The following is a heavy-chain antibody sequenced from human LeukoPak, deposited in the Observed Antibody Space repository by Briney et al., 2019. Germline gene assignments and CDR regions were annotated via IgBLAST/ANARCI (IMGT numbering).Heavy chain of an antibody. CDR1: GGSISSYC. CDR3: ARGAAGTYWSFDL. D-gene: IGHD6-13*01. V-gene: IGHV4-59*01. Sequence: SETLSLTCTVSGGSISSYCWSWIRQPPGKGLEWIAYIYYSGSTNYNPSLKSRVTISVDTSKNQFSLNLISVTAADTAVYYCARGAAGTYWSFDLWGRGTLVTVSS. J-gene: IGHJ2*01. CDR2: IYYSGST.